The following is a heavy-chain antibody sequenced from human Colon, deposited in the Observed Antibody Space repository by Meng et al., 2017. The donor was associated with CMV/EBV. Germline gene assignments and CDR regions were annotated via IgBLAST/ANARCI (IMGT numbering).Heavy chain of an antibody. CDR3: SRGQDFVVVPTPKNFFDP. D-gene: IGHD2-2*01. J-gene: IGHJ5*02. V-gene: IGHV3-21*06. CDR2: IISAGIYT. Sequence: GGSLRPSCTASGFTFRNYMMNWVRQAPGKGLEWIATIISAGIYTYYAASVKGRCTISRDNAKSTVFLQMNSLRAEDAAVYYCSRGQDFVVVPTPKNFFDPWGQGTLVTVSS. CDR1: GFTFRNYM.